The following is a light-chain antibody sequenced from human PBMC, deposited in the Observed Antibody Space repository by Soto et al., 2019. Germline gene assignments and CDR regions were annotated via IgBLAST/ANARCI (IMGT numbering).Light chain of an antibody. V-gene: IGKV3-20*01. J-gene: IGKJ1*01. CDR1: QSVSTS. Sequence: EIVLTQSPGTLSLSPGEGATLSCRASQSVSTSLAWYQQNPGQAPRLLIYDASSRATGIPDRFSGSGSGTDFTLTISRLEPEDFAVYYCQQYGSSRWTFGQGTKVEIK. CDR3: QQYGSSRWT. CDR2: DAS.